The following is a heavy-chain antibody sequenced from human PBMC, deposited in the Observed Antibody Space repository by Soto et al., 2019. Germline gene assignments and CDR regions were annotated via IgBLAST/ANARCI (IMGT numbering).Heavy chain of an antibody. V-gene: IGHV3-23*01. CDR1: RFAFSSYA. CDR3: AKEMRDGYQNAFDI. D-gene: IGHD5-12*01. Sequence: GGSLRLSYAASRFAFSSYAMTWVRQAPGKGLEWVSAISGSGGSTYYADSVKGRFTISRDNSKNTLYLQMNSLRAEDTAVYYCAKEMRDGYQNAFDIWGQGTMVTVS. J-gene: IGHJ3*02. CDR2: ISGSGGST.